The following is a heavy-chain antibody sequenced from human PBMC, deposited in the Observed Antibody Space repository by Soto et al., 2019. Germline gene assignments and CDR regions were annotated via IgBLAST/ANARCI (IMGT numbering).Heavy chain of an antibody. CDR1: GGSFSGYY. D-gene: IGHD3-3*01. CDR2: INHSGST. V-gene: IGHV4-34*01. Sequence: PSETLSLTCAVYGGSFSGYYWSWIRQPPGKGLEWIGEINHSGSTNYNPSLKSRVTISVDTSKNQFSLKLSSVTAADTAVYYCARGLGSGYYYYYGMDVWGQGTTVIVS. J-gene: IGHJ6*02. CDR3: ARGLGSGYYYYYGMDV.